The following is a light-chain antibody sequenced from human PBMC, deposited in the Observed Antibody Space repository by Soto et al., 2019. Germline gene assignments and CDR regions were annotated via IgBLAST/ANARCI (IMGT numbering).Light chain of an antibody. Sequence: QSALAQPASVSGSPGQSVTISCTGTFSDIGGYDSVSWYQQYPGKSPKLLIYEVTHRPSGVSNRFSGSKSGNTASLTISGLQAEDEADYYCSSYTISNTLPFVFGTGTKVTVL. CDR1: FSDIGGYDS. CDR3: SSYTISNTLPFV. CDR2: EVT. J-gene: IGLJ1*01. V-gene: IGLV2-14*01.